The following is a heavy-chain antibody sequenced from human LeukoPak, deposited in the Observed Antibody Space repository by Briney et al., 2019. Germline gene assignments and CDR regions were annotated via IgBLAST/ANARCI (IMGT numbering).Heavy chain of an antibody. V-gene: IGHV3-9*01. Sequence: GGSLRLSCAASGFTFDDYAMHWVRQAPGKGLEWVSGISWNSGTIGYADSVKGRFTISRDNAKNSLYLQMNSLRAEDTAVYYCARSVVPAAPDQCFDYWGQGTLVTVSS. CDR3: ARSVVPAAPDQCFDY. CDR2: ISWNSGTI. CDR1: GFTFDDYA. J-gene: IGHJ4*02. D-gene: IGHD2-2*01.